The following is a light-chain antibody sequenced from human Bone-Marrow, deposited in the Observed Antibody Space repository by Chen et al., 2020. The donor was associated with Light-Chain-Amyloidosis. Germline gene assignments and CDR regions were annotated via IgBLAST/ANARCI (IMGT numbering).Light chain of an antibody. CDR3: QSADTSDIGV. CDR2: KDT. Sequence: SFELTQPPPVSVSPGQTARLTCSGHASPNQYAYWYQQKAGQAPLLIIFKDTERPSGIPERFSGSSSGTTVTLTISGVLAEDEADYYCQSADTSDIGVFGGGTKLTVL. V-gene: IGLV3-25*03. CDR1: ASPNQY. J-gene: IGLJ3*02.